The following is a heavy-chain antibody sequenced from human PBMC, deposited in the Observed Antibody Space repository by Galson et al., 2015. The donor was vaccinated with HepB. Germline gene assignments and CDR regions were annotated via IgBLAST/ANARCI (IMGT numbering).Heavy chain of an antibody. CDR2: ISSRSIYT. J-gene: IGHJ6*02. Sequence: SLRLSCAASGFTFSDYYMTWVRQAPGKGLEWISYISSRSIYTNYADSVKGRFTISRDNAKNSLFLQMNDLRVEDTAVYFCARDGRCTNASCQYYYYSGIDVWGQGTTVTVSS. CDR1: GFTFSDYY. V-gene: IGHV3-11*06. D-gene: IGHD2-8*01. CDR3: ARDGRCTNASCQYYYYSGIDV.